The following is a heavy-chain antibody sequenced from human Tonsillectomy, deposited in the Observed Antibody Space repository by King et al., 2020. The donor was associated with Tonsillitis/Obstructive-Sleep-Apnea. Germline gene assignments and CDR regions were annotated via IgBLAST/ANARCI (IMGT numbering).Heavy chain of an antibody. V-gene: IGHV4-31*03. J-gene: IGHJ3*02. CDR1: GASISSGGYY. CDR2: VYYSGST. D-gene: IGHD3-10*01. CDR3: ARDRELDAFDI. Sequence: VQLQESGPGLVEPSQTLSLTCTVSGASISSGGYYWSWIRQHPGKGLEWIGCVYYSGSTYYNPSLKSRVTISVGTSKNQFSLNLISVTAADTAVYYCARDRELDAFDIWGQGTMVTVSS.